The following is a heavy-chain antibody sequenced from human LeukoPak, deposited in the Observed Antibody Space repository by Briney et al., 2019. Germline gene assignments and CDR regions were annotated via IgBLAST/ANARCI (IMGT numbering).Heavy chain of an antibody. CDR3: ASRPYYDFWSGYYPPYYYYYGMDV. J-gene: IGHJ6*02. V-gene: IGHV4-34*01. CDR1: GGSFSGYY. D-gene: IGHD3-3*01. CDR2: INHSGST. Sequence: PSETLSLTCAVYGGSFSGYYWSWIRQPPGKGLEWIGEINHSGSTNYNPSLKSRVTISVDTSKNQFSLKLSSVTAADTAVYYCASRPYYDFWSGYYPPYYYYYGMDVWGQGTTVTVSS.